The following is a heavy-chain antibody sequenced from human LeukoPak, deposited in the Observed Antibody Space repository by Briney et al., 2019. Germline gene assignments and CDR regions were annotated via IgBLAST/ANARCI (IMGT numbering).Heavy chain of an antibody. D-gene: IGHD3-22*01. CDR1: GGSISSYN. J-gene: IGHJ4*02. CDR2: IYTSGST. V-gene: IGHV4-4*09. Sequence: PSETLSLTCTVSGGSISSYNWSWIQQPPGKGLEWIGYIYTSGSTNYNPSLKSRVTISVDTSKNQFSLKLSSVTAADTAVYYCARQGGYYDSSGYCDNWGQGTLVTVSS. CDR3: ARQGGYYDSSGYCDN.